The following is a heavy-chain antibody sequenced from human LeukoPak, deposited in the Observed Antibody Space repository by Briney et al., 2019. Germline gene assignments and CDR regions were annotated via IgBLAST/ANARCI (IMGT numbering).Heavy chain of an antibody. CDR2: IYTSGST. CDR3: ARDVRYSSSTSCYRIDP. Sequence: KSSETLSLTRTVSGCSISSYYWSWIRQPAGKGLEWIGRIYTSGSTNYNPSLKSRVTMSVDTSKNQFSLKLSSVTAADTAVYDCARDVRYSSSTSCYRIDPWGQGTLVTVSS. V-gene: IGHV4-4*07. CDR1: GCSISSYY. D-gene: IGHD2-2*01. J-gene: IGHJ5*02.